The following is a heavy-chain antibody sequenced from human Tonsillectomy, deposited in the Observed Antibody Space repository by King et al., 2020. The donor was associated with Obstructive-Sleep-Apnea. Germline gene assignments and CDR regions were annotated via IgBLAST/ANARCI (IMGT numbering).Heavy chain of an antibody. V-gene: IGHV3-64*07. Sequence: DVQLVESGGGLVQPGGSLRLSCAASGFTFSTYAMHWFRQAPGKGLEYVSSISANGGSTYYVDSVKGRFTISRDNSKNTLFLQVDSLRAEDMAVYYCARGADSYGFDAFDIWGQGTMVTVSS. CDR2: ISANGGST. CDR1: GFTFSTYA. J-gene: IGHJ3*02. D-gene: IGHD5-18*01. CDR3: ARGADSYGFDAFDI.